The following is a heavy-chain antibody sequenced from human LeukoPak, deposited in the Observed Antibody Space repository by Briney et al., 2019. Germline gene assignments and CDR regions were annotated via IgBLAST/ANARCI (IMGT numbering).Heavy chain of an antibody. V-gene: IGHV4-31*03. CDR1: GGSISSGGYY. CDR3: ARANGRAQHIVVVTANHNWFDP. Sequence: SQTLSLTCTVSGGSISSGGYYWSWIRQHPGKGLEWIGYIYYSGSTYYNPSLKSRVTISVDTSKNQFSLKLSSVTAADTAVYYCARANGRAQHIVVVTANHNWFDPWGQGTLVTVSS. CDR2: IYYSGST. D-gene: IGHD2-21*02. J-gene: IGHJ5*02.